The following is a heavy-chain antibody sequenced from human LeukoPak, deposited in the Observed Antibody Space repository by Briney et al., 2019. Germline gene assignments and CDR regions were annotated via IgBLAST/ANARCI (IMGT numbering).Heavy chain of an antibody. Sequence: TSGGSLRLSCAASGFTFSSYEMNWVRQAPGKGLEWVSSISSSGSYIYHADSVKGRFTISRDNAKNSLYLQMNSLRAEDTAVYYCARPRVGATGWFDPWGQGTLVTVSS. D-gene: IGHD1-26*01. CDR3: ARPRVGATGWFDP. V-gene: IGHV3-21*01. CDR1: GFTFSSYE. J-gene: IGHJ5*02. CDR2: ISSSGSYI.